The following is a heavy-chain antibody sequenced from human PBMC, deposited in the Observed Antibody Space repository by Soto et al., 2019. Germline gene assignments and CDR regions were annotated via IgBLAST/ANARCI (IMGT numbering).Heavy chain of an antibody. Sequence: GASVKVSCKASGYTFTSYYMHWVRQAPGQGLEWMGIINPSGGSTSYAQKFQGRVTMTRDTSTSTVYMELSSLRSEDTAVYYCAREGGYDSSGSPLGAFDIWGQGTMVTVSS. J-gene: IGHJ3*02. CDR2: INPSGGST. D-gene: IGHD3-22*01. CDR1: GYTFTSYY. CDR3: AREGGYDSSGSPLGAFDI. V-gene: IGHV1-46*01.